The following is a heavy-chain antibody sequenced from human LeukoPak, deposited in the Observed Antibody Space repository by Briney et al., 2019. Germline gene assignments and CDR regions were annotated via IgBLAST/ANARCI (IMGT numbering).Heavy chain of an antibody. D-gene: IGHD3-3*01. CDR2: IWYDGSNK. CDR3: AAVLRFLEWLWYFDL. J-gene: IGHJ2*01. Sequence: GGSLRLSCAASGFTFSSYGMHWVRQAPGKGLEWVAVIWYDGSNKYYADSVKGRFTISRDNSKNTLYLQMNSLRAEDTAVYYCAAVLRFLEWLWYFDLWGRGTLVTVSS. V-gene: IGHV3-33*01. CDR1: GFTFSSYG.